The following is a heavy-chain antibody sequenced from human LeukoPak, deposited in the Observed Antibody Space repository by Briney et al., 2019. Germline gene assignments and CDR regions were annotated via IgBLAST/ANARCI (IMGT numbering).Heavy chain of an antibody. V-gene: IGHV4-38-2*01. Sequence: SETLSLTCAVSGYSISSGLYWAWIRQPPGKGLEWLGSVFHSGKTSYNSSLKSRVTMSADTSKSQFSLRLRSVTAADTAVYYCARHVSFGTYYFDSWGQGTPFTVSS. CDR2: VFHSGKT. CDR1: GYSISSGLY. CDR3: ARHVSFGTYYFDS. J-gene: IGHJ4*02. D-gene: IGHD3-16*01.